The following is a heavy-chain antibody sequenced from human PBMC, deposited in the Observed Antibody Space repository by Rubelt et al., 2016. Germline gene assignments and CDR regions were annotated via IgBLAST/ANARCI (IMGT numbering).Heavy chain of an antibody. J-gene: IGHJ4*02. Sequence: EVQLLESGGGLVQPGGSLRLSCAASGFTFSSYAMSWVRQAPGKGLEWVAAISGSGSSTYYADSVKGRFTNSRDNSKNTLYLQMNSLRAEDTAVYYCAKGTGPRRGGTDYWGQGTLVTVSS. V-gene: IGHV3-23*01. D-gene: IGHD3/OR15-3a*01. CDR1: GFTFSSYA. CDR2: ISGSGSST. CDR3: AKGTGPRRGGTDY.